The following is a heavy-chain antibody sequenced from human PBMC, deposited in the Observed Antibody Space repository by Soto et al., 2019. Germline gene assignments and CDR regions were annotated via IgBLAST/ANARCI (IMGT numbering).Heavy chain of an antibody. V-gene: IGHV1-3*01. J-gene: IGHJ6*02. Sequence: KFQGRVTITRDTSASTAYMELSSLRSEDTAVYYCARDLADTADYYYYYGMDVWGQGTTVTVSS. D-gene: IGHD5-18*01. CDR3: ARDLADTADYYYYYGMDV.